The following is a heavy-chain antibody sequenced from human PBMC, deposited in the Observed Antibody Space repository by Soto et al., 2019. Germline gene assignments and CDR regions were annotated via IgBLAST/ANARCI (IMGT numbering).Heavy chain of an antibody. D-gene: IGHD3-3*01. J-gene: IGHJ4*02. V-gene: IGHV4-39*07. CDR1: DDSINSDKYY. CDR3: ARGRFLATFDS. Sequence: SETLSLTCSVSDDSINSDKYYWGWIRQPPGKGLEWIGTIYYGGSTHYNPTTQRRGTISVDSSKNQFSLQLSSPTAAAPAVYYCARGRFLATFDSWGQATLVTVSS. CDR2: IYYGGST.